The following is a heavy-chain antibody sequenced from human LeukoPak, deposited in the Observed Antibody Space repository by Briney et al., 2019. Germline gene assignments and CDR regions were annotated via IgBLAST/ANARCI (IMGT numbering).Heavy chain of an antibody. D-gene: IGHD1-26*01. V-gene: IGHV4-59*01. CDR3: ARGTRIVGATKAYYYYMDV. Sequence: SETLSLTCTVSGGSISSYYWSWIRQPPGKGLEWIGYIYYSGSTNCNPSLKSRVTISVDTSKNQFSLKLSSVTAADTAVYYCARGTRIVGATKAYYYYMDVWGKGTTVTISS. J-gene: IGHJ6*03. CDR2: IYYSGST. CDR1: GGSISSYY.